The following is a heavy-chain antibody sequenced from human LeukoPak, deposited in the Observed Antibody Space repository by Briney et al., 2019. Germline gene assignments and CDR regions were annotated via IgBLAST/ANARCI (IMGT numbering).Heavy chain of an antibody. D-gene: IGHD7-27*01. V-gene: IGHV4-31*01. J-gene: IGHJ4*02. CDR1: GGSISSGDYY. CDR3: ARKPNKLGFFDY. CDR2: TNYSGST. Sequence: SQTLSLTCTVSGGSISSGDYYWSWIRQHPGKGLEWIGYTNYSGSTYYKPSLKSQLTISVDTSKNQFSLKLTSVTAADTAVYYCARKPNKLGFFDYWGQGTLVTVSS.